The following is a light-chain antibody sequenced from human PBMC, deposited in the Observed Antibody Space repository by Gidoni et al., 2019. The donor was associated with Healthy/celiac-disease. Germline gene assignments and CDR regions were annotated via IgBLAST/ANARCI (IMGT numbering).Light chain of an antibody. J-gene: IGKJ2*01. CDR3: QQYNNWPRYT. V-gene: IGKV3-15*01. Sequence: MVHPPAPRAVPPGERATPSWRASQIVSSNAAWHQQTPGQAPRLLIYGASTRATGLPARFSGSSSGTEFTLTISRLQSEYFAVYYCQQYNNWPRYTFGQXTKLEIK. CDR2: GAS. CDR1: QIVSSN.